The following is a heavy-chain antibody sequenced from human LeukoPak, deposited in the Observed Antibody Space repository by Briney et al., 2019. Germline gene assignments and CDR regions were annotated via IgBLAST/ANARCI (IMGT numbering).Heavy chain of an antibody. Sequence: SQTLSLTCSVSGDSINNGGYYWTWIRQHPQKGLEWVGYISYSGNTYYNPSLRSRLTISGDSSKNHFSLKLTSVTAADTAVYYCARGYEYHSSWLGSQPHYYFDFWGQGALVTVSS. V-gene: IGHV4-31*03. CDR3: ARGYEYHSSWLGSQPHYYFDF. CDR2: ISYSGNT. J-gene: IGHJ4*02. D-gene: IGHD3-10*01. CDR1: GDSINNGGYY.